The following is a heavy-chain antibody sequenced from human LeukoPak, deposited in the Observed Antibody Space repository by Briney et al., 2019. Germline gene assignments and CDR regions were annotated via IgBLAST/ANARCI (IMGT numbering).Heavy chain of an antibody. D-gene: IGHD2-21*01. J-gene: IGHJ4*02. V-gene: IGHV3-23*01. Sequence: GGSLRLSCAASGFTLSSYAMSWVRQAPGKGLEWVSATSSSDAGTYYADSVRGRFTISRDNSKNTLYLQMNSLRVEDAAVYYCARAPVTSCRGAYCYPFDYWGQGTLVTVSS. CDR2: TSSSDAGT. CDR1: GFTLSSYA. CDR3: ARAPVTSCRGAYCYPFDY.